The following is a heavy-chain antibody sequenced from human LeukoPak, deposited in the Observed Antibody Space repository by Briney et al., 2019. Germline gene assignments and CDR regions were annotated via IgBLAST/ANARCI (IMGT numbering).Heavy chain of an antibody. Sequence: PGGSLRLSCAASEFSVGSNYMTWVRQAPGKGLEWVSLIYSGGSTYYADSVKGRFTISRDNSKNTLYLQMSSLRAEDTAVYYCARLSYGYGWYFDLWGRGTLVTVSP. CDR1: EFSVGSNY. CDR3: ARLSYGYGWYFDL. CDR2: IYSGGST. J-gene: IGHJ2*01. D-gene: IGHD5-18*01. V-gene: IGHV3-66*04.